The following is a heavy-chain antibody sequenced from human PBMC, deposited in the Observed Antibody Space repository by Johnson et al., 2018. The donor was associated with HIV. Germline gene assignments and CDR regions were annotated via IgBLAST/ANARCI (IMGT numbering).Heavy chain of an antibody. V-gene: IGHV3-9*01. CDR3: AKGGLGILDAFDF. Sequence: VQLVESGGALVQPGRSLRLSCVASGFTFEDYAMYWVRQAPGKGLVWVSRIKSDGSSTTYADSVKGRFTISRDNAKNSLYLQMSSLRTEDTALYYCAKGGLGILDAFDFWGQGTMVTVSS. CDR1: GFTFEDYA. CDR2: IKSDGSST. D-gene: IGHD7-27*01. J-gene: IGHJ3*01.